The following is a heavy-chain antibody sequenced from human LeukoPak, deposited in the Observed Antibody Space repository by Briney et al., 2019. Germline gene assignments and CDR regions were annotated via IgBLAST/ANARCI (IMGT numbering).Heavy chain of an antibody. CDR1: GFTFSSYA. V-gene: IGHV3-23*01. D-gene: IGHD6-6*01. Sequence: GGSLRLSCAASGFTFSSYAMSWVRQAPGKGLEWVAAISNGGSSTSYADSVKGRFTISRDNAKNTLYLQMNSLRAEDTAVYYCARGWSSIAARPPYYWGQGTLVTVSS. J-gene: IGHJ4*02. CDR3: ARGWSSIAARPPYY. CDR2: ISNGGSST.